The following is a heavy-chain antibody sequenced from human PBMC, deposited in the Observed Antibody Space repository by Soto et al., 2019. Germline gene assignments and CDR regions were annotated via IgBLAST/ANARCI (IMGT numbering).Heavy chain of an antibody. J-gene: IGHJ6*02. CDR3: ARQGGYCSSTNCYGYYAMDV. D-gene: IGHD2-2*01. Sequence: QLQLQESGPGLVKPSETLSLTCTVSGGSISSGPYSWGWIRQPPGEGLEWIATFHYSENTHYSPSLARRVTISVDTSKNQFSLKVTSVPAADTALYYCARQGGYCSSTNCYGYYAMDVWGQGTTVTVSS. CDR2: FHYSENT. CDR1: GGSISSGPYS. V-gene: IGHV4-39*01.